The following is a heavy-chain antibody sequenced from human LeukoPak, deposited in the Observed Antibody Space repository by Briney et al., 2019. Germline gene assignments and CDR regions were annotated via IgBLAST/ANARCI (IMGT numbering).Heavy chain of an antibody. Sequence: ASVKVSCKASGYTFISYGITWVRQAPGQGLEWIGWISPYTTKTNYAQSLQGRVTMTTDTSTSTAYMELRSLRSDDTAVYYCAREGGVGPTAPPDYYSYPMDVWGKGTTVTVSS. CDR1: GYTFISYG. CDR2: ISPYTTKT. D-gene: IGHD1-26*01. J-gene: IGHJ6*04. V-gene: IGHV1-18*01. CDR3: AREGGVGPTAPPDYYSYPMDV.